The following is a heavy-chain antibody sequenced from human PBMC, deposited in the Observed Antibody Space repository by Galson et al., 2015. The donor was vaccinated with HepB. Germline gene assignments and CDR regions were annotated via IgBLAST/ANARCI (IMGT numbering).Heavy chain of an antibody. CDR2: MRYDGSNK. J-gene: IGHJ4*02. D-gene: IGHD1-26*01. Sequence: SLRLSCAASGFTFSTYGMHWVRQAPGKGLEWVAFMRYDGSNKYYADSVKGRFTISRDNSKNTLYLQMNSLRPEDTAVYHCAKDGGTYWDLPCYFHYWGQGTLVTVSS. V-gene: IGHV3-30*02. CDR3: AKDGGTYWDLPCYFHY. CDR1: GFTFSTYG.